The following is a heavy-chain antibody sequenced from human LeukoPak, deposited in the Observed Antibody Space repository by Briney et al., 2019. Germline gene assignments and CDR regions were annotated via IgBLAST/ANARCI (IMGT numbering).Heavy chain of an antibody. J-gene: IGHJ2*01. Sequence: SEILSLTCTVSGGSISNYDWSWIRQPAGKGLEWIGRIYTSGSTNYNPSLKSRVTMSEDTSKKQFSLKLSSVTAADTAVYYCARLSSSWYQDWYFDLWGRGTLVTVSS. V-gene: IGHV4-4*07. D-gene: IGHD6-13*01. CDR2: IYTSGST. CDR3: ARLSSSWYQDWYFDL. CDR1: GGSISNYD.